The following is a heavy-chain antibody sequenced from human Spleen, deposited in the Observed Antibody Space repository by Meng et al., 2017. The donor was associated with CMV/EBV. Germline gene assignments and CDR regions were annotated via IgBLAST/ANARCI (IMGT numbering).Heavy chain of an antibody. Sequence: GGSLRLSCAASGFTLSSYSMNWVRQAPGKGLEWVSVIYSDGRTYYADSVKGRFTISRDNSKNTLYLQMNSLRAEDTAVYYCARVYRGYSYPYYFDYWGQGTLVTVSS. V-gene: IGHV3-53*01. CDR3: ARVYRGYSYPYYFDY. J-gene: IGHJ4*02. CDR2: IYSDGRT. D-gene: IGHD5-18*01. CDR1: GFTLSSYS.